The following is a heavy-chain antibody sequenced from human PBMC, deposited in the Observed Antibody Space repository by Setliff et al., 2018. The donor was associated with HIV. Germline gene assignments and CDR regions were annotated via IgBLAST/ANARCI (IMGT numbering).Heavy chain of an antibody. V-gene: IGHV4-4*07. CDR1: GGSISSYY. J-gene: IGHJ4*02. D-gene: IGHD3-16*01. Sequence: SETLSLTCTVSGGSISSYYWSWIRQPAGKGLEWIGHIYTSGSTNYNPSLKSRVTMSVDTSKNQFSLKLSSVTAADTAVYYCARDVPWGDYNRLHYFDYWGQGTLVTVSS. CDR3: ARDVPWGDYNRLHYFDY. CDR2: IYTSGST.